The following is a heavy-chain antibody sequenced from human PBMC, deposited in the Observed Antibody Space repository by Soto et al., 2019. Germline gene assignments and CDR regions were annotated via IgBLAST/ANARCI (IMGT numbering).Heavy chain of an antibody. CDR2: IYSGGST. J-gene: IGHJ3*02. V-gene: IGHV3-53*02. Sequence: EVQLVETGGGLIQPGGSLRLSCAASGFTVSSNYMSWVRQAPGKGLEWVSVIYSGGSTYYADSVKGRFTISRDNSKNTLDLQMNSLRAEDTAVYYCARDGPDGYNYNDAFDIWGQGTMVTVSS. CDR3: ARDGPDGYNYNDAFDI. CDR1: GFTVSSNY. D-gene: IGHD5-12*01.